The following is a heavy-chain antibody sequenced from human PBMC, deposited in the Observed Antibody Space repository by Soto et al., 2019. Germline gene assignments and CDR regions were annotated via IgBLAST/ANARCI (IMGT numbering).Heavy chain of an antibody. V-gene: IGHV1-69*13. J-gene: IGHJ5*02. CDR3: ARDRDVYNPVGGHWFDP. D-gene: IGHD3-16*01. CDR2: IIPIFGTA. CDR1: GGSFSSYA. Sequence: SVKVSSKASGGSFSSYAISSVRQAPEQGTEWMGGIIPIFGTANYAQKFQGRVTITADESTSTAYMELSSLRSEDTAVYYCARDRDVYNPVGGHWFDPWGKGTLVTAPQ.